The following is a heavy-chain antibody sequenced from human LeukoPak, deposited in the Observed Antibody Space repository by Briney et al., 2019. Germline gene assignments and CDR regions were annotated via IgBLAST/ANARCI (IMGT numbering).Heavy chain of an antibody. V-gene: IGHV4-61*01. CDR1: GVSVSSGSYY. Sequence: PSETLSLTCTVSGVSVSSGSYYWSWIRQPPGKGLEWIGYIYYSGSTNYNPSLKSRVTISVDTSKNQFSLKLSSVTAADTAVYYCASRRDEAWFDPWGQGTLVTVSS. CDR3: ASRRDEAWFDP. CDR2: IYYSGST. J-gene: IGHJ5*02.